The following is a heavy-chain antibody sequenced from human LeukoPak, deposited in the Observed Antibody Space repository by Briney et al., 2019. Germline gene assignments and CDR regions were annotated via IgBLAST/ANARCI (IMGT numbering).Heavy chain of an antibody. CDR3: ARDDCSGGSCYFLDH. CDR1: GYTFTGYH. D-gene: IGHD2-15*01. CDR2: INPNSGVT. V-gene: IGHV1-2*02. J-gene: IGHJ4*02. Sequence: ASVKVSCKTSGYTFTGYHLHWLRQAPGHGPEWMGWINPNSGVTNYAPNFQGRVTMTRDTSISTAYMELSRLRSDDTAVYYCARDDCSGGSCYFLDHWGQGTLVTVSS.